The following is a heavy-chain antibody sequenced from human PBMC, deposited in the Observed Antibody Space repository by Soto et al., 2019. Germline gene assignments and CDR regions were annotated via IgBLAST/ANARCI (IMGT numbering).Heavy chain of an antibody. J-gene: IGHJ6*01. CDR2: IYDSGST. V-gene: IGHV4-4*07. Sequence: PSETQSLTCTASDGSISSYYWTCIRHSARKRLEWIYRIYDSGSTNYNPSLTSRVTQSVDRAKNNFSLQLTSVTAAHAALYYCVRISVSPTYGMDVWGQGSTGTV. CDR3: VRISVSPTYGMDV. CDR1: DGSISSYY. D-gene: IGHD4-4*01.